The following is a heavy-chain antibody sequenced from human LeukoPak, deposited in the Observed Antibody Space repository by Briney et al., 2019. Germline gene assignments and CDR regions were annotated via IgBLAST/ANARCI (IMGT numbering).Heavy chain of an antibody. CDR1: GGSFSGYY. D-gene: IGHD1-26*01. J-gene: IGHJ5*02. CDR2: INHSGST. V-gene: IGHV4-34*01. CDR3: ARDRRGIVGAKKGYDHNWFDP. Sequence: SETLSLTCAVYGGSFSGYYWSWIRQPPGKGLEWIGEINHSGSTNYNPSLKSRVTISVDTSKNQFSLKLSSVTAAGTAVYYCARDRRGIVGAKKGYDHNWFDPWGQGTLVTVSS.